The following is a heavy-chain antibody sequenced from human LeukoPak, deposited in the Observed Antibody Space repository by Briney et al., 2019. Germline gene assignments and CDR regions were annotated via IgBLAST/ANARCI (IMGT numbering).Heavy chain of an antibody. D-gene: IGHD6-19*01. V-gene: IGHV3-11*06. CDR3: ARGQYSFDS. J-gene: IGHJ4*02. CDR2: ISSTSTST. Sequence: TGGSLRLSCAASGFTFTDYYMSWIRQAPGKGLEWLSYISSTSTSTTYADSVKGRFTISRDNATNSLYLQMNSLRAEDTAVYYCARGQYSFDSWGQGTLVTVSS. CDR1: GFTFTDYY.